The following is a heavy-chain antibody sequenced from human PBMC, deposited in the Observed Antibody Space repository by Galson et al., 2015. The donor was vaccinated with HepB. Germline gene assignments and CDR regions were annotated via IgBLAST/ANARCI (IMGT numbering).Heavy chain of an antibody. CDR3: TRADTDWEPNLLFDY. J-gene: IGHJ4*02. Sequence: SLRLSCAASGFTFGDYAMSWVRQAPGKGLEWVGFIRSKAYGGTTEYAASVKGRFTISRDDSKSIAYLQMNSLKTEDTAVYYCTRADTDWEPNLLFDYWGQGTLVTVFS. CDR2: IRSKAYGGTT. CDR1: GFTFGDYA. D-gene: IGHD1-26*01. V-gene: IGHV3-49*04.